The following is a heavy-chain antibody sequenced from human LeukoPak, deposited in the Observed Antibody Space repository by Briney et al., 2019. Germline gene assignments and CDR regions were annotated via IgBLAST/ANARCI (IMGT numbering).Heavy chain of an antibody. D-gene: IGHD3-10*01. CDR3: ARLNMVRGVIKVFRY. CDR2: INHSGST. V-gene: IGHV4-34*01. Sequence: SETLSLTCAVYGGSFSGYYWSWIRQPPGKGLEWIGEINHSGSTNYNPSLKSRVTISVDTSKNQFSLKLSSVTAADTAVYYCARLNMVRGVIKVFRYWGQGTLVTVSS. CDR1: GGSFSGYY. J-gene: IGHJ4*02.